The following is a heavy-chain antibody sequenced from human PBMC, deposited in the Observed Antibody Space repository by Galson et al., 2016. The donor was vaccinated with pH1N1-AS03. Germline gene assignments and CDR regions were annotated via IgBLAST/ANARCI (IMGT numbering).Heavy chain of an antibody. CDR3: SRGDYCSSTSCFWPPLYGMDV. Sequence: SLRLSCAASGFTFTNYSMNWVRQAPGQGLEWVSSISSSTSYIYYGDSVKGRFTISRDNVKNSLYLQMNSLRAEDTAVYYCSRGDYCSSTSCFWPPLYGMDVWGQGTTVTVSS. D-gene: IGHD2-2*01. V-gene: IGHV3-21*01. CDR1: GFTFTNYS. CDR2: ISSSTSYI. J-gene: IGHJ6*02.